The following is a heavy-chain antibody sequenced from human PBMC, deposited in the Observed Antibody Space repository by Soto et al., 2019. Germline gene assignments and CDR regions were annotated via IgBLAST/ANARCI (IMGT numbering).Heavy chain of an antibody. CDR1: GFTFSSYA. CDR2: ISYDGSNK. D-gene: IGHD3-10*01. Sequence: QVQLVESGGGVVQPGRSLRLSCAASGFTFSSYAMHWVRQAPGKGLEWVAVISYDGSNKYYADSVKGRFTISRDNSKNTLYLQMNSLRAEDTAVYYCARDRGDNRYYGMDVWGQGTTVTVSS. J-gene: IGHJ6*02. V-gene: IGHV3-30-3*01. CDR3: ARDRGDNRYYGMDV.